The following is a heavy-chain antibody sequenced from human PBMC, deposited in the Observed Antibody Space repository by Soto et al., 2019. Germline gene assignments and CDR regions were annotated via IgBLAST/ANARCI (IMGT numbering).Heavy chain of an antibody. D-gene: IGHD1-20*01. CDR1: VFPFNSYS. V-gene: IGHV3-23*01. CDR3: AKAKNDYNWDNRPPFDY. CDR2: ISANDVGT. J-gene: IGHJ4*02. Sequence: AGSIRISCLSSVFPFNSYSMNWVRQAPGKGLEWVSLISANDVGTYYAESVKTRFTISTDQSRNTVYLQMDSLRADDTAIYYCAKAKNDYNWDNRPPFDYWGQGTLVTVSS.